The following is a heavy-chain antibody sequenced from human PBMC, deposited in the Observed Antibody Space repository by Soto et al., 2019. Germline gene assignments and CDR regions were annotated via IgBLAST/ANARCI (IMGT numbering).Heavy chain of an antibody. Sequence: EVQLVESGGGLVEPGGSLRLSCAASGFTLSNAWMSWVRQAPGKGREWVGRIKSKTDGATTEYAAPVRGRFTITRDDPKNTLDLQMSSLKTEHTAMYYCTTVNWGKLDYWGQGTLATVSS. CDR1: GFTLSNAW. J-gene: IGHJ4*02. CDR3: TTVNWGKLDY. CDR2: IKSKTDGATT. D-gene: IGHD3-16*01. V-gene: IGHV3-15*01.